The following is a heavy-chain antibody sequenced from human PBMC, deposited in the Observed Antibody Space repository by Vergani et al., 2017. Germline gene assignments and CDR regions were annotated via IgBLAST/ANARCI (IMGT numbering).Heavy chain of an antibody. CDR3: AKHFRGWGIVY. D-gene: IGHD3-16*01. Sequence: QVQLVESGGGVVQRGGSLRLHCATSGFTLRNYDMQWIRQGPGKGLEFVAFIQFDGSNQYDADSVKGRVTLSRDFSKNTLYLQRNSLRPDDTATYYCAKHFRGWGIVYWGQGTQVIVSS. CDR2: IQFDGSNQ. CDR1: GFTLRNYD. J-gene: IGHJ4*02. V-gene: IGHV3-30*02.